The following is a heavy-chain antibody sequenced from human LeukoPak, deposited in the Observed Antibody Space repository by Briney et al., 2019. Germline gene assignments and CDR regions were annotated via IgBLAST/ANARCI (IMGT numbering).Heavy chain of an antibody. CDR1: GGSTSSYY. V-gene: IGHV4-59*08. D-gene: IGHD3-22*01. CDR3: ARRWGRGYYFDL. J-gene: IGHJ4*02. CDR2: IYYTGIT. Sequence: SETLSLTCTVSGGSTSSYYWGWIRQPPGKGLEWIGYIYYTGITNYNPSLKSRVTISVGTSNNQFSLKLTSVTAADTAVYYCARRWGRGYYFDLWGQGTLVTVSS.